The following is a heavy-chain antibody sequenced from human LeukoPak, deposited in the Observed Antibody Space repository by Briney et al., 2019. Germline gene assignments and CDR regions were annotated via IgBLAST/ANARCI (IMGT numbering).Heavy chain of an antibody. D-gene: IGHD5-12*01. CDR1: GFSFSDYY. Sequence: GGSLRLSCAASGFSFSDYYMSWIRQAPGKGLEWISYISSFSSYINYTDSVKGRFTISRDNAKNTLYLQMNSLRAEDTAVYYCARGPNSGYGMWGQGTLVIVSS. J-gene: IGHJ4*02. CDR2: ISSFSSYI. V-gene: IGHV3-11*05. CDR3: ARGPNSGYGM.